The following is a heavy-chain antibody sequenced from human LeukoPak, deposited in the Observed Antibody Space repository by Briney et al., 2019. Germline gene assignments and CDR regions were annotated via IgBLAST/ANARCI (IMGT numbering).Heavy chain of an antibody. D-gene: IGHD6-19*01. J-gene: IGHJ4*02. Sequence: GSLRLSCAASGFTFSSYGMHWVRQAPGKGLEWVAFIRYDGTNKYYADSVKGRFTISRDTSKNTLYLQMNSLRTEDTAVYYCAKDLGSSGCFDYWGQGTLVTVSS. CDR1: GFTFSSYG. V-gene: IGHV3-30*02. CDR2: IRYDGTNK. CDR3: AKDLGSSGCFDY.